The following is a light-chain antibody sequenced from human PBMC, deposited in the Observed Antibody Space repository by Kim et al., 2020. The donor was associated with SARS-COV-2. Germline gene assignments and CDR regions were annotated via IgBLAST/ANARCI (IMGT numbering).Light chain of an antibody. CDR1: QNLLYSSDNKNY. J-gene: IGKJ2*01. V-gene: IGKV4-1*01. CDR3: HQYYGSPYT. Sequence: DIVMTQSPDSLAVPLGERATINCKSSQNLLYSSDNKNYIAWYQHKPGQPPKLLIYWASTRESGVPDRFSGSGSGTDFTLTISSLQAEDVAVYYCHQYYGSPYTFGQGTKLEI. CDR2: WAS.